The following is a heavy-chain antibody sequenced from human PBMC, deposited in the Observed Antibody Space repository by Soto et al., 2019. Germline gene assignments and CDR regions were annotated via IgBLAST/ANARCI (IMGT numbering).Heavy chain of an antibody. J-gene: IGHJ4*01. D-gene: IGHD3-3*01. CDR2: IKHDGSEK. Sequence: PGGSLRLSCAASGFTFSAYWMSWVRQTPGKGLEWVATIKHDGSEKYYVDSVKGRFTISRDNAKNSLYLQMNSLRAEDTAVYYCANGDYDFWSGPAPFDYWGHGTLVTVSS. CDR3: ANGDYDFWSGPAPFDY. CDR1: GFTFSAYW. V-gene: IGHV3-7*03.